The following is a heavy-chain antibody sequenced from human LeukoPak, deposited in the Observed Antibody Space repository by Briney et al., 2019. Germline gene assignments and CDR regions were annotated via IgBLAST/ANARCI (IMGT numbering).Heavy chain of an antibody. CDR2: ISYDGNDK. J-gene: IGHJ4*02. CDR1: GFTFSKYG. V-gene: IGHV3-30*18. Sequence: PGGSLRLSCAASGFTFSKYGMYWVRQAPGKGREWVTFISYDGNDKYYGDSVKGRFTTSRDNPTNTLYLKTNSLRPEATAVYYCAKDAIIVATIREIDSRGQGALVTVSS. CDR3: AKDAIIVATIREIDS. D-gene: IGHD5-12*01.